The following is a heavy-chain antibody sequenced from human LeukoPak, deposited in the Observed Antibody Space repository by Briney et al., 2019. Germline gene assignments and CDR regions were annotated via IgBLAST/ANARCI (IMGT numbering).Heavy chain of an antibody. CDR3: ARIEPGHDYGDYGAFDI. CDR1: GGSISSGGYY. Sequence: PSETLSLTCTVSGGSISSGGYYWSWVRQHPGKGLEWIAYIYYSGSTYYNPSLKSRVTISVDTSKNQFSLKLSSVTAADTAVYYCARIEPGHDYGDYGAFDIWGQGTMVTVSS. V-gene: IGHV4-31*03. J-gene: IGHJ3*02. CDR2: IYYSGST. D-gene: IGHD4-17*01.